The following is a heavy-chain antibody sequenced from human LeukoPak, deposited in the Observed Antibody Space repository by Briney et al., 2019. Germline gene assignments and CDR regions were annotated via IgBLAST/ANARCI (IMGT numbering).Heavy chain of an antibody. J-gene: IGHJ4*02. CDR1: GGSISSSSYY. CDR3: ARLGSGSRRAHDY. Sequence: SETLSLTCTVSGGSISSSSYYWGWIRRPPGKGLEWIGSIYYSGSTYYNPSFKSRVTISVDTSKNQFSLKLSSVTAADTAVYYCARLGSGSRRAHDYWGQGTLVTVSS. D-gene: IGHD1-26*01. CDR2: IYYSGST. V-gene: IGHV4-39*07.